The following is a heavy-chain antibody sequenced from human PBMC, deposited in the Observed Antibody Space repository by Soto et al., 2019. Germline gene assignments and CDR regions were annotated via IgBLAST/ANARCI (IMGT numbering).Heavy chain of an antibody. D-gene: IGHD5-18*01. CDR3: ARALDTAGLYYYYYGMDV. Sequence: SVKVSGKASGGTFSSYAISWVRQAPGQGLEWMGGIIPIFGTANYAQKFQGRVTITADESTSTAYMELSSLRSEDTAVYYCARALDTAGLYYYYYGMDVWGQGTTVTVS. CDR1: GGTFSSYA. J-gene: IGHJ6*02. CDR2: IIPIFGTA. V-gene: IGHV1-69*13.